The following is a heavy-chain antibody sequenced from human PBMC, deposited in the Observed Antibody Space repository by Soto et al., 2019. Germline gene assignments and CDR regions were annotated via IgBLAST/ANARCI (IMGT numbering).Heavy chain of an antibody. CDR3: ARRQKAFDP. V-gene: IGHV6-1*01. J-gene: IGHJ5*02. CDR1: GDSVSSNNAA. CDR2: TYYRSKWYT. Sequence: SQTLSLTCAISGDSVSSNNAAWIRQSPSRGLEWLGRTYYRSKWYTDYAVSVKSRITFSVDTSNNQVSLQLNSVTPDDTAVYYCARRQKAFDPWGQGTLVTVSS.